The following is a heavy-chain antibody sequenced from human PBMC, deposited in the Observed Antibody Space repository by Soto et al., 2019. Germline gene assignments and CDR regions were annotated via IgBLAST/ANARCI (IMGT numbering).Heavy chain of an antibody. CDR2: IKSKTDGGTT. Sequence: PGGSLRLSCAASGFTFSNAWMNWVRQAPGKGLEWVSRIKSKTDGGTTDYAAPVKGRFTISRNDSKNTLYLQMDSLKTEDTAVYYCTTEPLTRWLRLFDFDYWGQGTLVTVSS. CDR1: GFTFSNAW. CDR3: TTEPLTRWLRLFDFDY. D-gene: IGHD5-12*01. V-gene: IGHV3-15*07. J-gene: IGHJ4*02.